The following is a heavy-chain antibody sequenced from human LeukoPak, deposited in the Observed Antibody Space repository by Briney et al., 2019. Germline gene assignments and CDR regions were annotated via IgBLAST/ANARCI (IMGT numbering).Heavy chain of an antibody. CDR2: IYYSGST. V-gene: IGHV4-39*01. CDR3: ASSTSSGWQNWYFDL. Sequence: PSETLSLTCTVSGGSISSSSYYWGWIRQPPGKGLEWIGSIYYSGSTYYNPSLKSRVTISVDTSKNQFSLKLSSVTAADTAVYYCASSTSSGWQNWYFDLWGRGTLVTASS. CDR1: GGSISSSSYY. J-gene: IGHJ2*01. D-gene: IGHD6-19*01.